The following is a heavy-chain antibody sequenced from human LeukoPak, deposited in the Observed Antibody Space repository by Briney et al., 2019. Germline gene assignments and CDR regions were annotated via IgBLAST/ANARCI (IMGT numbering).Heavy chain of an antibody. CDR2: ISAYNGNT. J-gene: IGHJ6*02. Sequence: ASVKVSCKASGYTLTSYVISWVRQAPGQGLEWMGWISAYNGNTNYAQKLQGRVTMTTDTSTSTAYMELRSLRSDDTAVYYCVRDDYSNTDYYYYYGMDVWGQGTTVTVSS. V-gene: IGHV1-18*01. D-gene: IGHD4-11*01. CDR1: GYTLTSYV. CDR3: VRDDYSNTDYYYYYGMDV.